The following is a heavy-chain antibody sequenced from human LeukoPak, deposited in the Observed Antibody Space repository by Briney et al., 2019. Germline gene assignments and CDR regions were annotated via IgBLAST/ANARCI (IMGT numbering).Heavy chain of an antibody. CDR3: AREYCSGGSCYSEDYYYGMDV. Sequence: GSLRLSCAASGFTFSSYSMNWVRQAPGKGLEWVSSISSSSSYIYYADSVKGRFTISRDNAKNSLYLQMNSLRAEDTAVYYCAREYCSGGSCYSEDYYYGMDVWGQGTTVTVSS. V-gene: IGHV3-21*01. J-gene: IGHJ6*02. CDR2: ISSSSSYI. CDR1: GFTFSSYS. D-gene: IGHD2-15*01.